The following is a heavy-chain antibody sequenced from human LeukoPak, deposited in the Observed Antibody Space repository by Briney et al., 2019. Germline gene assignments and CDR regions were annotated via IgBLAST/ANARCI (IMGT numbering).Heavy chain of an antibody. V-gene: IGHV4-34*01. J-gene: IGHJ4*02. D-gene: IGHD5-12*01. CDR1: DGSFSGYY. CDR3: ARGGRWRLRFLDY. CDR2: INHSGST. Sequence: SETLSLTCAVYDGSFSGYYWSWIRQPPGKGLEWIGEINHSGSTNYNPSLKSRVTISVDTSKNQFSLKLSSVTAADTAVYYCARGGRWRLRFLDYWGQGTLVTVSS.